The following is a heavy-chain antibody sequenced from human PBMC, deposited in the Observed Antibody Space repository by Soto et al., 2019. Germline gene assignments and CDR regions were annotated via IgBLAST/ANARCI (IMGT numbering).Heavy chain of an antibody. CDR1: GFTFSSYG. J-gene: IGHJ4*02. CDR2: ISYDGSNK. Sequence: QVQLVESGGGVVQPGRSLRLSCAASGFTFSSYGMHWVRQAPGKGLEWVAVISYDGSNKYYADSVKGRFTISRDNSKNTLYLQMNSLRAEDTAVYYCAKEPLRFEYYFDYWGQGTLVTVSS. V-gene: IGHV3-30*18. CDR3: AKEPLRFEYYFDY. D-gene: IGHD3-3*01.